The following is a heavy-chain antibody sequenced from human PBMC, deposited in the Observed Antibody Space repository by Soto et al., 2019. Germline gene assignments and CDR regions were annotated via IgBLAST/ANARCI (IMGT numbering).Heavy chain of an antibody. V-gene: IGHV1-18*01. CDR2: ISAYNGNT. CDR3: ASSLSSGITIFGVVIRVFDI. D-gene: IGHD3-3*01. Sequence: QVQLVQSGAEVKKPGASVKVSCKASGYTFTSYGISWVRQAPGQGLEWMGWISAYNGNTNYAQKLQGRVTMTTDTSTSTAYMELRSLRSDDTAVYYCASSLSSGITIFGVVIRVFDIWGQGTMVTVSS. J-gene: IGHJ3*02. CDR1: GYTFTSYG.